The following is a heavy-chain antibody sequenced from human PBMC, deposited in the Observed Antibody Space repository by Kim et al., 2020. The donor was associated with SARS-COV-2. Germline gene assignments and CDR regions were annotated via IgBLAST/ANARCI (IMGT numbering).Heavy chain of an antibody. V-gene: IGHV3-33*01. D-gene: IGHD2-2*01. CDR2: IWYDGSNK. CDR1: GFTFSSYG. Sequence: GGSLRLSCAASGFTFSSYGMHWVRQAPGKGLEWVAVIWYDGSNKYYADSVKGRFTISRDNSKNTLYLQMNSLRAEDTAVYYCARDKSGPVGPFDYWGQGTLVTVSS. CDR3: ARDKSGPVGPFDY. J-gene: IGHJ4*02.